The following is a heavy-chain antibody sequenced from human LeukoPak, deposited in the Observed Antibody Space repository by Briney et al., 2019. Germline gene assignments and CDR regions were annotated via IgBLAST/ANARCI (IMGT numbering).Heavy chain of an antibody. CDR1: AYSISSGYY. V-gene: IGHV4-38-2*02. CDR3: ARDTGGFDI. CDR2: IHHTGYT. D-gene: IGHD2-15*01. J-gene: IGHJ3*02. Sequence: SETLSLTCSVSAYSISSGYYWGWIRQPPGKGLEWIGSIHHTGYTFHNPSVKSRITISVETSKNQFSLKLSSVTAADTAMYYCARDTGGFDIWGQGAMVTVSS.